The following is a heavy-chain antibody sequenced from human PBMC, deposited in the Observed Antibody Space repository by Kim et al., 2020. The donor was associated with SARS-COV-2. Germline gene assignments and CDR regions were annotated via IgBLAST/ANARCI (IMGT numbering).Heavy chain of an antibody. Sequence: SQTLSLTCALSGDSVSSNSATWNWFRQSPSRGLEWLGRTYYRSKWYNDYAVSVKSRINITPDTSKNQFSLQLNSVTPEDTAVYYCAREVVTTRRQNYYGMDVWGQGTTVTVSS. D-gene: IGHD2-21*02. CDR3: AREVVTTRRQNYYGMDV. V-gene: IGHV6-1*01. J-gene: IGHJ6*02. CDR2: TYYRSKWYN. CDR1: GDSVSSNSAT.